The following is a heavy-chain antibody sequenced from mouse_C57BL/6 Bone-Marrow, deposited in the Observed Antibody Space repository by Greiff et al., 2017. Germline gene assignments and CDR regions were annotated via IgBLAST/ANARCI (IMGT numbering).Heavy chain of an antibody. CDR1: GFTFSSYA. Sequence: EVKLMESGEGLVKPGGSLKLSCAASGFTFSSYAMSWVRQTPETRLEWVAYISSGGDYIYYADTVKGRFTISRDNARNTLYLQMSSLKSEDTAMYYCTRRGLWPHYYAMDYWGQGTSVTVSS. CDR2: ISSGGDYI. V-gene: IGHV5-9-1*02. J-gene: IGHJ4*01. D-gene: IGHD1-1*02. CDR3: TRRGLWPHYYAMDY.